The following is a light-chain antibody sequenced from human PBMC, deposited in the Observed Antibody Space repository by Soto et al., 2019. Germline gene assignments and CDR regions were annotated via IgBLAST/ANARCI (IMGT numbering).Light chain of an antibody. J-gene: IGLJ1*01. CDR2: KVS. CDR1: SSDVGGYDY. CDR3: SSYTTSSTYV. Sequence: QSALTQPASVSGSPGQSITISCTGTSSDVGGYDYVSWYQQHPTKAPKLIIYKVSNRPSGVSNRFSGSRSGNTASLTISGLQAEDEADYYCSSYTTSSTYVFGTGTKVTVL. V-gene: IGLV2-14*01.